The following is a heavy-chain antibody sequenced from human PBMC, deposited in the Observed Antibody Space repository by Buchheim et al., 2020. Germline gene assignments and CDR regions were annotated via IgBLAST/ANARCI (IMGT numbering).Heavy chain of an antibody. D-gene: IGHD3-22*01. J-gene: IGHJ2*01. CDR3: ARYVASYDSSGWGYLDL. CDR1: GYPFSDYG. Sequence: QVQLVQSGAEVKKPGASVKVSCKASGYPFSDYGISWVRQAPGHGLEWMGWSSGYNPNTNYAQKVQGRVTMTTDTSTSTAYMELRRLRSDDTAVYYCARYVASYDSSGWGYLDLWGRGTL. CDR2: SSGYNPNT. V-gene: IGHV1-18*01.